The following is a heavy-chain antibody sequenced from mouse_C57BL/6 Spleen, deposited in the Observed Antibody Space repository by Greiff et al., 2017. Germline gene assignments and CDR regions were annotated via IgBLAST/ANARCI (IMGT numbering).Heavy chain of an antibody. J-gene: IGHJ1*03. V-gene: IGHV1-62-2*01. CDR3: ARHEGGYYGSSNWYFDV. CDR1: GYTFTEYT. D-gene: IGHD1-1*01. CDR2: FYPGSGSI. Sequence: ESGAELVKPGASVKLSCKASGYTFTEYTIHWVKQRSGQGLEWIGWFYPGSGSIKYNEKFKDKATLTADKSSSTVYMELSRLTSEDSAVYFCARHEGGYYGSSNWYFDVWGTGTTVTVSS.